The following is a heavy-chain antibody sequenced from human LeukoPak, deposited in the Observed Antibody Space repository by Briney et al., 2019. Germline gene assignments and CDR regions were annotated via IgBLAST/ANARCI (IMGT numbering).Heavy chain of an antibody. D-gene: IGHD6-19*01. CDR1: GFTFSSYG. CDR2: IRYDGSNK. CDR3: AKTPAVAGPYYYYYMDV. Sequence: GGSLRLSCAASGFTFSSYGMHWVRQAPGKGPEWVAFIRYDGSNKYYADSVKGRFTISRDNSKNTLYLQMNSLRAEDTAVYYCAKTPAVAGPYYYYYMDVWGKGTTVTISS. J-gene: IGHJ6*03. V-gene: IGHV3-30*02.